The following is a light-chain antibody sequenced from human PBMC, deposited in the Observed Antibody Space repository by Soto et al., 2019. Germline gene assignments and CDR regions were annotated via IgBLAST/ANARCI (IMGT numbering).Light chain of an antibody. Sequence: IQITQSPSPLSGSVGDRVTITCRSSQTISSWLAWYQQKPGKAPKLLIYKASTLKSGVPSRFSGSGSGTEFTLTISSLQPDDFATYYCQHYNSYSEAFGQGTKVDI. J-gene: IGKJ1*01. CDR1: QTISSW. CDR3: QHYNSYSEA. V-gene: IGKV1-5*03. CDR2: KAS.